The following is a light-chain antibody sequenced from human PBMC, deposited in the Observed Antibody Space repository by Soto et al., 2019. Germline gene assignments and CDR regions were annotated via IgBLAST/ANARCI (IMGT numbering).Light chain of an antibody. CDR2: VAS. Sequence: DTQMTQSASSLSASVGDRVTITCRASQSIINYLNWYQQKPGRAPKLLIYVASSMQGGVPSRFSGSGSGTEFTLTISSLQPDDFATYYCQHYNSYSEAFGQGTKVDIK. CDR1: QSIINY. CDR3: QHYNSYSEA. J-gene: IGKJ1*01. V-gene: IGKV1-5*01.